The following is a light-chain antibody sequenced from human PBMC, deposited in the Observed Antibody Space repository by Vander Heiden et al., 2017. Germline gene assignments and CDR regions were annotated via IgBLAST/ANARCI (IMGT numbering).Light chain of an antibody. CDR3: AAWDDSLSGWV. V-gene: IGLV1-47*02. J-gene: IGLJ3*02. Sequence: QSVQTQPSSASGTPGQRATISCSGSSSNIGSNYVYWYQQLPGTAPKLLIYSNNQRPSGVPDRFSGSKSGTSATLTISGLRAEDEADYYCAAWDDSLSGWVFGGGTKLTVL. CDR2: SNN. CDR1: SSNIGSNY.